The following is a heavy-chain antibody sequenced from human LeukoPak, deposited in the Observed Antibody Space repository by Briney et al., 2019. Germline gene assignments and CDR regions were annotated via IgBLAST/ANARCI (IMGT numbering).Heavy chain of an antibody. Sequence: PSETLSLTCTVSGGSISITTYYWGWIRQPPGKELEWIGNIYYSGSTYYNPSLKSRVTISVDTSKNQFSLKLSSVTAADTAVYYCARDYMVRGVIDYWGQGTLVTVSS. J-gene: IGHJ4*02. D-gene: IGHD3-10*01. CDR1: GGSISITTYY. CDR2: IYYSGST. V-gene: IGHV4-39*07. CDR3: ARDYMVRGVIDY.